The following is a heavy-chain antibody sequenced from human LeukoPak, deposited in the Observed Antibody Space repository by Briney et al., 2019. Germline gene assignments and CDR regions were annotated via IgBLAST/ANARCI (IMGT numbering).Heavy chain of an antibody. Sequence: GGSLRLSCAASGFTFSSYAMHWVRQAPGKGLEWVSGIRADAVTTYYADSVKGRFTISRDNAKNSLYLQMNSLRAEDTAVYYCAELGITMIGGVWGKGTTVTISS. CDR2: IRADAVTT. V-gene: IGHV3-23*01. CDR3: AELGITMIGGV. J-gene: IGHJ6*04. D-gene: IGHD3-10*02. CDR1: GFTFSSYA.